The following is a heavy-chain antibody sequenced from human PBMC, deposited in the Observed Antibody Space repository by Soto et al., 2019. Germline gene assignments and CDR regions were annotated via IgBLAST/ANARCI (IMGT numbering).Heavy chain of an antibody. D-gene: IGHD2-8*01. CDR2: IFHTGSV. CDR3: AREQICNVVKCSNWFDP. J-gene: IGHJ5*02. CDR1: GGSISSPNW. V-gene: IGHV4-4*02. Sequence: SETLSLTCGVSGGSISSPNWCIWARQFPGKGLEWIGEIFHTGSVNYNPSLKSRVTLSLDKSKNQFSLKLTSVTAADTAVYFCAREQICNVVKCSNWFDPWGQGTLVTVS.